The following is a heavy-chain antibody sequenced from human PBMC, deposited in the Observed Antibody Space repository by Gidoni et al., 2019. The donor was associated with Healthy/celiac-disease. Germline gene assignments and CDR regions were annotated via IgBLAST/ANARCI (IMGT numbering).Heavy chain of an antibody. J-gene: IGHJ4*02. V-gene: IGHV1-18*01. CDR1: GYTFTSYG. Sequence: QVQLVPSGVGAKQPGASVDVSCMASGYTFTSYGISWVRRAPGQGLEWMGWIIAYNGNINYAQKLQGRVTMITDTSTSTAYMELRSLRSDDTAVYDCARDRATVTLRGRCDYWGQGTLVTVSS. D-gene: IGHD4-4*01. CDR3: ARDRATVTLRGRCDY. CDR2: IIAYNGNI.